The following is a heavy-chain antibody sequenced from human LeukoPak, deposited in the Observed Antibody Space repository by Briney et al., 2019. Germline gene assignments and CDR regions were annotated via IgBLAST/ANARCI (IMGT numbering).Heavy chain of an antibody. CDR3: ARVATQYSSSSRNWFDP. V-gene: IGHV4-30-4*08. D-gene: IGHD6-6*01. J-gene: IGHJ5*02. Sequence: PSETLSLTCTVSGGSISSGDYYWGWIRQPPGKGLEWIGYIYYSGSTYYNPSLKSRVTISVDTSKNQFSLKLSSVTAADTAVYYCARVATQYSSSSRNWFDPWGQGTLVTVFS. CDR2: IYYSGST. CDR1: GGSISSGDYY.